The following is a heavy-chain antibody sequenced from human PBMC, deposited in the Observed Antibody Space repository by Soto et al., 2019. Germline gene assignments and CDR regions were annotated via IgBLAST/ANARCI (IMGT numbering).Heavy chain of an antibody. J-gene: IGHJ6*02. CDR2: IYSGGST. D-gene: IGHD2-21*02. V-gene: IGHV3-53*01. CDR3: AREGVVVTAIYYYYYGMDV. Sequence: LRLSCAASGFTVSSNYMSWVRQAPGKGLEWVSVIYSGGSTYYADSVKGRFTISRDNSKNTLYLQMNSLRAEDTAVYYCAREGVVVTAIYYYYYGMDVWGQGTTVTVSS. CDR1: GFTVSSNY.